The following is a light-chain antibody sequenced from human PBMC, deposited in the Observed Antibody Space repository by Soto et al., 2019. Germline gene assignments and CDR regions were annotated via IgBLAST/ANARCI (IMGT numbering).Light chain of an antibody. CDR3: QQYGSSQCS. V-gene: IGKV3-20*01. CDR2: VTS. CDR1: QSISSSY. J-gene: IGKJ3*01. Sequence: EIGLTQSPGTLSLSPGERATRSFRAIQSISSSYLTLYQQKPGQAPRLLVYVTSIRATGIPDRFSGSGSGTDFTLTISRLEPEDFAVYYCQQYGSSQCSFVPGTKVDI.